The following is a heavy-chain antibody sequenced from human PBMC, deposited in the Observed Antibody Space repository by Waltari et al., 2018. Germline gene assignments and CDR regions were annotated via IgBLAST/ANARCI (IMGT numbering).Heavy chain of an antibody. Sequence: EVQLVESGGGLVQPGGYLRLSCGASGFTFSSYLMNWVRQAPGKGLEWVANIKQDGSEKYYVDSVKGRFTISRDNAKNSLYLQMNSLRAEDTAVYYCARGLSSAFDIWGQGTMVTVSS. J-gene: IGHJ3*02. CDR3: ARGLSSAFDI. CDR1: GFTFSSYL. CDR2: IKQDGSEK. V-gene: IGHV3-7*01.